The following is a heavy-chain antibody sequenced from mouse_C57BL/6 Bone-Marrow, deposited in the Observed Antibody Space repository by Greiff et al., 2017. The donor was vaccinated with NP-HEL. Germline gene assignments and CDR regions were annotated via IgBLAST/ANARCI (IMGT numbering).Heavy chain of an antibody. CDR2: IDPSDSET. CDR3: ARLSTTVVAFDY. CDR1: GYTFTSYW. J-gene: IGHJ2*01. D-gene: IGHD1-1*01. Sequence: VQLQQPGAELVRPGSSVKLSCKASGYTFTSYWMHWVKQRPIQGLEWIGNIDPSDSETHYNQKFKDKATLSVDKSSSTAYMQLSSLTSEDSAVYYCARLSTTVVAFDYWGQGTTLTVSS. V-gene: IGHV1-52*01.